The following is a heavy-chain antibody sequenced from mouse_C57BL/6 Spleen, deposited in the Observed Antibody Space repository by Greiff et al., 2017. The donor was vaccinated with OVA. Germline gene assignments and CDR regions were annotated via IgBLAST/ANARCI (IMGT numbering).Heavy chain of an antibody. V-gene: IGHV1-22*01. D-gene: IGHD1-1*01. Sequence: EVQLVESGPELVKPGASVKMSCKASGYTFTDYNMHWVKQSHGKSLEWIGYINPNNGGTSYNQKFKGKATLTVNKSSSTAYMELRSLTSEDSAVYYCARPYYGSVDYYAMDYWGQGTSVTVSS. CDR3: ARPYYGSVDYYAMDY. J-gene: IGHJ4*01. CDR1: GYTFTDYN. CDR2: INPNNGGT.